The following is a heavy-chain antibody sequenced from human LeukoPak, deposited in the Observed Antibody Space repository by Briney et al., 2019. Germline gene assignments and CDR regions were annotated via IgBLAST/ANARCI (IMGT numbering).Heavy chain of an antibody. CDR1: GFTFDDYG. J-gene: IGHJ6*03. V-gene: IGHV3-20*04. CDR3: ARAGASMTTVTRPRVDGYYYYYMDV. D-gene: IGHD4-11*01. Sequence: PGGSLRLSCAASGFTFDDYGMSWVRQAPGKGLEWVSGINWNGGSTGYADSVKGRFTISRDNAKNSLYLQMNSLRAEDTALYYCARAGASMTTVTRPRVDGYYYYYMDVWGKGTTVTVSS. CDR2: INWNGGST.